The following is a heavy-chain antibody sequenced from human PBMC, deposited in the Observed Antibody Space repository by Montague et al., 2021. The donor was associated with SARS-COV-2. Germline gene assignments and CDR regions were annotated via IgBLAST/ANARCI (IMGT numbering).Heavy chain of an antibody. CDR2: ISSSSSYI. Sequence: SLRLSCAASGFTFSSYSMNWVRQAPGKGLEWVSSISSSSSYIYYADSVKGRFTISRDNAKNALYLQMNSLRAEDTAVYYCARGYDYGRGGYYYYYGMDVWGQGTTVTVSS. CDR1: GFTFSSYS. CDR3: ARGYDYGRGGYYYYYGMDV. V-gene: IGHV3-21*01. D-gene: IGHD5-12*01. J-gene: IGHJ6*02.